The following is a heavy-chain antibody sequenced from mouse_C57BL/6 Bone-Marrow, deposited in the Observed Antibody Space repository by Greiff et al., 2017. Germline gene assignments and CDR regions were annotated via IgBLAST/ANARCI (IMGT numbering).Heavy chain of an antibody. CDR3: ARDDVRFDY. CDR2: ISDGGSYT. J-gene: IGHJ2*01. Sequence: EVKLMESGGGLVKPGGSLKLSCAASGFTFSSYAMSWVRQTPEKRLEWVATISDGGSYTYYPDNVKGRFTISRDNAKNNLYLQMSHLKSEDTAMYYCARDDVRFDYWGQGTTLTVSS. CDR1: GFTFSSYA. V-gene: IGHV5-4*01. D-gene: IGHD2-3*01.